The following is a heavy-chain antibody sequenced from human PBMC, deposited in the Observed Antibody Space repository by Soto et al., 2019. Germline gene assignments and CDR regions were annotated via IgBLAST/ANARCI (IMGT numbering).Heavy chain of an antibody. J-gene: IGHJ4*02. D-gene: IGHD4-17*01. V-gene: IGHV4-39*01. CDR3: VSQRTTVPTQAYFDY. Sequence: PSETLSLTCSVSGGSVTKSSYYWVWIRQSPGKGLEWIGSVYYRGRSYSKSSVKSRVTISVDTSKNRFSLSLNSVTASDTAVYFCVSQRTTVPTQAYFDYWGPGALVTVS. CDR1: GGSVTKSSYY. CDR2: VYYRGRS.